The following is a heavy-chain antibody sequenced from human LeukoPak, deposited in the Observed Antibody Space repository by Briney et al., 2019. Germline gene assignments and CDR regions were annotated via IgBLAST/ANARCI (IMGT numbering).Heavy chain of an antibody. Sequence: SVKVSCKASGYTFTSYDINWVRQAPGQGLEWMGGIIPIFGTANYAQKFQGRVTITADESTSTAYMELSSLRSEDTAVYYCLIAAHHFDYWGQGTLVTVSS. CDR1: GYTFTSYD. D-gene: IGHD6-6*01. CDR3: LIAAHHFDY. J-gene: IGHJ4*02. V-gene: IGHV1-69*13. CDR2: IIPIFGTA.